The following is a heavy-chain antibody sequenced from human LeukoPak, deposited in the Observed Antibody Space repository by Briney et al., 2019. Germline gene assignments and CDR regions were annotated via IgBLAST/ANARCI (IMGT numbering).Heavy chain of an antibody. CDR1: GFTFSSYA. CDR2: ISGNGGST. D-gene: IGHD5-12*01. CDR3: AKDGRGYSGYGDFDY. Sequence: GGSLRLSCAASGFTFSSYAMSWVRQAPGKGLEWVSGISGNGGSTYYADPVKGRFTTSRDNSKTTLYLEMNSLRAEDSAVYYCAKDGRGYSGYGDFDYWGQGTLVTVSS. J-gene: IGHJ4*02. V-gene: IGHV3-23*01.